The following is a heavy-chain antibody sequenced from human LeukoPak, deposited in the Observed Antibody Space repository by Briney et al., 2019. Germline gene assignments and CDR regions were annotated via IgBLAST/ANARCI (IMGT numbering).Heavy chain of an antibody. CDR3: ATGEQYGGGDVFDI. D-gene: IGHD4-23*01. J-gene: IGHJ3*02. CDR1: GASIGSYY. CDR2: VYFSGST. Sequence: TASGTLSLTCSVSGASIGSYYWNWIRQPPGKGLEWIGYVYFSGSTNCNPSLKSRVTISVDTSKNHISLKLRSVTAADTALYYCATGEQYGGGDVFDIWGQGTMVSVSS. V-gene: IGHV4-59*01.